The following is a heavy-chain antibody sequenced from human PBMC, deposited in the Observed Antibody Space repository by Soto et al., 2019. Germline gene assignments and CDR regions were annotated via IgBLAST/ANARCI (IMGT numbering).Heavy chain of an antibody. J-gene: IGHJ4*02. Sequence: ASVKVSCKTSDYTFTNYGINWVRQAPGQGLEWMGWISGDNGKTKNAQRLQGRLTITTDTSTSTAYMDLRSLRSDDTAVYYCAVLCDRTSCFDSWGQGTLVTVSS. V-gene: IGHV1-18*01. CDR1: DYTFTNYG. CDR2: ISGDNGKT. CDR3: AVLCDRTSCFDS. D-gene: IGHD2-2*01.